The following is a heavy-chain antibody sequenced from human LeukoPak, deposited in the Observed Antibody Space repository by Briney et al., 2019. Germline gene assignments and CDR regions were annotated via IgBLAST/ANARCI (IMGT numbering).Heavy chain of an antibody. V-gene: IGHV4-4*07. CDR2: IYTSGST. Sequence: PSETLSLTCTVSGGSISSYYWSWIRQPAGKGLEWIWRIYTSGSTNYNPSLKSRVTMSVDTSKNQFSLKLSSVTAADTAVYYCARHDYGDYDEINWFDPWGQGTLVTVSS. J-gene: IGHJ5*02. CDR1: GGSISSYY. CDR3: ARHDYGDYDEINWFDP. D-gene: IGHD4-17*01.